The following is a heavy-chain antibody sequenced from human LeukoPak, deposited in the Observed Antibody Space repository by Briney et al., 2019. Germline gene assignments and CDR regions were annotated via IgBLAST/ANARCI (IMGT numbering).Heavy chain of an antibody. D-gene: IGHD2-15*01. CDR1: GFTFSSYS. Sequence: GGSLRLSCAASGFTFSSYSMNWVRQAPGKGLEWVSSISSSSSYIYYADSVKGRFTISRDNAKNSLYLQMNSLRAEDTAVYCCARGPRGSGVDNWFDPWGQGTLVTVSS. CDR3: ARGPRGSGVDNWFDP. J-gene: IGHJ5*02. CDR2: ISSSSSYI. V-gene: IGHV3-21*01.